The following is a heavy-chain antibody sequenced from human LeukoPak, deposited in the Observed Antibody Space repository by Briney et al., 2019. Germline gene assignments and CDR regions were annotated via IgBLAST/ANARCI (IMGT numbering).Heavy chain of an antibody. J-gene: IGHJ4*02. D-gene: IGHD3-10*01. CDR3: ARDGTMVRGVIPRFDY. CDR1: GFTFSSYS. Sequence: GGSLRLSCAASGFTFSSYSMNWVRQAPGKGLEWVSSISSSSSYIYYADSVKGRFTISRDNAKSSLYLQMNSLRAEDTAVYYCARDGTMVRGVIPRFDYWGQGTLVTVSS. V-gene: IGHV3-21*01. CDR2: ISSSSSYI.